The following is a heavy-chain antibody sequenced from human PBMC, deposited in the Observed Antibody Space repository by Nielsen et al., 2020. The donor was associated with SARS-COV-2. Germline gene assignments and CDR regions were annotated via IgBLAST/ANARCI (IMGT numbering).Heavy chain of an antibody. J-gene: IGHJ4*02. CDR3: AKYIAVAGVDY. CDR2: ISGSGGST. Sequence: WIRQPPGKGLEWVSAISGSGGSTYYADSVKGRFTISRDNSKNTLYLQMNSLRAEDTAVYYCAKYIAVAGVDYWGQGTLVTVSS. D-gene: IGHD6-19*01. V-gene: IGHV3-23*01.